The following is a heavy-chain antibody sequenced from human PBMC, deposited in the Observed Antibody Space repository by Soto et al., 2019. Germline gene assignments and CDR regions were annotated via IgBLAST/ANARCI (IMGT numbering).Heavy chain of an antibody. J-gene: IGHJ6*04. CDR1: GYTFTSFG. CDR2: ISAYNGNT. CDR3: AREGFGELSQYV. Sequence: GASVKVSCKASGYTFTSFGFNWVRQAPGQGLEWMGWISAYNGNTNYAQNLQGRVTMTRNTSISTAYMELSSLRSEDTAVYYCAREGFGELSQYVWGKGTTVTVSS. D-gene: IGHD3-10*01. V-gene: IGHV1-18*01.